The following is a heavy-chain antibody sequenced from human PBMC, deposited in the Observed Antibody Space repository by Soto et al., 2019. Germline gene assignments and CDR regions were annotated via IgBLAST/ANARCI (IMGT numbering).Heavy chain of an antibody. V-gene: IGHV5-51*01. D-gene: IGHD3-22*01. Sequence: GESLKISCKASGYIFNIYWIGWVRQMPGKGLEWMGVIYPGDSDTRYSPSFQGQVSISADKSISTAYLRWSSLKASDTAIYYCVSPDRPSRSSGYDYTFDCWGKGTQVTVPS. CDR1: GYIFNIYW. CDR3: VSPDRPSRSSGYDYTFDC. CDR2: IYPGDSDT. J-gene: IGHJ4*02.